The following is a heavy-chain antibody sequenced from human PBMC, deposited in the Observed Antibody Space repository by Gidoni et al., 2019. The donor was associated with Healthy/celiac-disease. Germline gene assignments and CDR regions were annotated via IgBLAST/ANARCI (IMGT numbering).Heavy chain of an antibody. CDR2: ISSSSSYI. J-gene: IGHJ4*02. V-gene: IGHV3-21*01. D-gene: IGHD6-13*01. CDR3: ASSGYSSSWYLEN. CDR1: GFTFSSYS. Sequence: EVQLVESGGGLVKPGGSLRLSCAASGFTFSSYSMNWVRQAPGKGLEWVSSISSSSSYIYYADSVKGRFTISRDNAKNSLYLQMNSLRAEDTAVYYCASSGYSSSWYLENWGQGNLVTVSS.